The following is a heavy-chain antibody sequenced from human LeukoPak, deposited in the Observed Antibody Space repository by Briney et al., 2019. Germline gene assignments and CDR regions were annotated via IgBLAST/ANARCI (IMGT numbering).Heavy chain of an antibody. CDR3: ARGLAAAGTLGFDY. CDR1: GFTVSSNY. D-gene: IGHD6-13*01. Sequence: GGSLRLSCAASGFTVSSNYMSWVRQAPGKGLEWVSAIYSDGRTYHADSVKGRFTISRDNSKNMVYLQTNRLRVEDTAVYYCARGLAAAGTLGFDYWGQGTLVTVSS. J-gene: IGHJ4*02. CDR2: IYSDGRT. V-gene: IGHV3-66*02.